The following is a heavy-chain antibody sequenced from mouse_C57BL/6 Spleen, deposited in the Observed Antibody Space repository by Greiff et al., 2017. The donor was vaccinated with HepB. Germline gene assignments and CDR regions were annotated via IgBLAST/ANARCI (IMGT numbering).Heavy chain of an antibody. CDR1: GYTFTSYW. CDR2: IDPSDSYT. J-gene: IGHJ2*01. Sequence: VQLQQPGAELVMPGASVKLSCKASGYTFTSYWMHWVKQRPGQGLEWIGEIDPSDSYTNYNQKFKGKSTLTVDKSSSTAYMQLSSLTSEDSAVYYCARGIYYDYENYFDYWGQGTTLTVSS. D-gene: IGHD2-4*01. V-gene: IGHV1-69*01. CDR3: ARGIYYDYENYFDY.